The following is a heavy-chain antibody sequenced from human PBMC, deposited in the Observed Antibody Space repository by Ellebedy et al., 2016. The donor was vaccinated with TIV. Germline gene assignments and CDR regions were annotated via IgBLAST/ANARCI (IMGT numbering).Heavy chain of an antibody. CDR3: ARAYTEKLVGTTTGAFDI. V-gene: IGHV3-53*01. CDR1: GFTVSSNH. CDR2: IYSGGST. J-gene: IGHJ3*02. Sequence: GGSLRLSCAASGFTVSSNHLSWVRQAPGKGLEWVSVIYSGGSTDYVDSVKGRFTISKDNSKNTVNLQMNSLRAEDTAVYYCARAYTEKLVGTTTGAFDIWGQGTIVTVSS. D-gene: IGHD1-26*01.